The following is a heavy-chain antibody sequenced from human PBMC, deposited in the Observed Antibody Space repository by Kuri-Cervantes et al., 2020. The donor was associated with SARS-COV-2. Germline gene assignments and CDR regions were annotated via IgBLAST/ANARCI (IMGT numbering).Heavy chain of an antibody. J-gene: IGHJ5*02. V-gene: IGHV3-21*01. D-gene: IGHD2-2*02. CDR2: INSSSSSI. CDR3: ARGGVPAAILNWFDP. Sequence: GGSLRLSCAASGFTFSSYSMNWVRQAPGKGLEWVPSINSSSSSIYYPDTGKGRFTISRDNAKNSLYLQMNSLRAEDTAVYYCARGGVPAAILNWFDPWGQGTLVTVSS. CDR1: GFTFSSYS.